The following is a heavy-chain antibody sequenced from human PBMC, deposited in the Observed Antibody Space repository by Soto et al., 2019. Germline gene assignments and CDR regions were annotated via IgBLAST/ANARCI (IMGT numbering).Heavy chain of an antibody. Sequence: QVQLQESGPGLVKPSQTLSLTCTVSGGSISSGGYYWSWIRQHPGKGLEWIGYIYYSGSTYYNPSLTRRVTIAVDTSKNQFSRKLSSVTAADTAVYYCARGGYYDSSGYPGGAFDIWGQGTMVTVSS. CDR1: GGSISSGGYY. CDR3: ARGGYYDSSGYPGGAFDI. D-gene: IGHD3-22*01. V-gene: IGHV4-31*03. CDR2: IYYSGST. J-gene: IGHJ3*02.